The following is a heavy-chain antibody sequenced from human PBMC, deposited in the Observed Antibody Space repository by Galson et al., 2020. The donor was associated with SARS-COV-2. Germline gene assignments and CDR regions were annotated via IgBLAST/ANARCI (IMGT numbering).Heavy chain of an antibody. V-gene: IGHV3-30*19. CDR2: VSYGGSGK. CDR1: GFTFSRFA. J-gene: IGHJ4*02. D-gene: IGHD3-10*01. Sequence: GESLKISCAGSGFTFSRFAIHWVHQAPGKGLEWVAVVSYGGSGKYYADSMKGRFTISRDNFKNTVYLHINSLRTEDTAVYYCAREGSDNKGTIDYWGQGTLVTVSS. CDR3: AREGSDNKGTIDY.